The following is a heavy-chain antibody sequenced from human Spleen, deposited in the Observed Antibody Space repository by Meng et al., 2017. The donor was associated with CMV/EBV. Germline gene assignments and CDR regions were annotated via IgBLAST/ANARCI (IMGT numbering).Heavy chain of an antibody. D-gene: IGHD2-2*02. CDR3: APRGGGGIVVVPAAVPGWFDP. CDR1: GFTFSSYA. Sequence: ETLSLTCAASGFTFSSYAMSWVRQAPGKGLEWVSAISGSGGSTYYADSVKGRFTISRDNSKNTLYLQMNSLRAEDTAVYYCAPRGGGGIVVVPAAVPGWFDPWGQGTLVTVSS. CDR2: ISGSGGST. V-gene: IGHV3-23*01. J-gene: IGHJ5*02.